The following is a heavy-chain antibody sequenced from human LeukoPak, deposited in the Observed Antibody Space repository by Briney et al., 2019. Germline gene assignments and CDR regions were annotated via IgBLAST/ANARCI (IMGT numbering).Heavy chain of an antibody. CDR1: GGSISSGGYY. CDR3: ARGARVYDPYAFDI. D-gene: IGHD3-3*01. V-gene: IGHV4-31*03. Sequence: SQTLSLTCTVSGGSISSGGYYWSWIRQHPGKGLEWIGYIYYSGSTYYNPSLKSRVTISVDTSKNQFSLKLSSVTAADTAVYYCARGARVYDPYAFDIWGQGTMVTVSS. J-gene: IGHJ3*02. CDR2: IYYSGST.